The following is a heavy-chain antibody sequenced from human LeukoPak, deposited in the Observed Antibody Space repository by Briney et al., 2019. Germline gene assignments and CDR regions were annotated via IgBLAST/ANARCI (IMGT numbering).Heavy chain of an antibody. J-gene: IGHJ4*02. D-gene: IGHD1-26*01. CDR2: IYRTGSA. CDR1: GGSISNGNW. Sequence: SETLSLTCGVSGGSISNGNWWSWVRQPPGKGLEWIGEIYRTGSANYNPSLKSRVTMSVDKSKNQFSLSLNSVTAADTAVYYCVRCGSYCLDYWGQGTLVTVSS. CDR3: VRCGSYCLDY. V-gene: IGHV4-4*02.